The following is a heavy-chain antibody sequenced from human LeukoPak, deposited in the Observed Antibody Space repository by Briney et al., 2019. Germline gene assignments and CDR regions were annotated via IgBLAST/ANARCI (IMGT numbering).Heavy chain of an antibody. J-gene: IGHJ4*02. CDR1: GDSISSGG. D-gene: IGHD4-17*01. V-gene: IGHV3-7*01. CDR3: ASAGISYGDQFFHF. Sequence: LSLTCTVSGDSISSGGYYWTWIRQHPGKGLEWVASIKQAGSEKHYVDSVKGRFTISRDNAKNSLHLQMNSLRDEDTAVYYCASAGISYGDQFFHFWGQGTLVTVSS. CDR2: IKQAGSEK.